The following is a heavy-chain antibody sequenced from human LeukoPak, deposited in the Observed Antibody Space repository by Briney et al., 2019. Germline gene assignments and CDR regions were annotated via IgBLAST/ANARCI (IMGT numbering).Heavy chain of an antibody. J-gene: IGHJ6*02. V-gene: IGHV3-23*01. CDR3: AREPPWRGPPFGNYGMDV. Sequence: GGSLRLSCAASGFTFSSFAMNWVRQAPGKGLEWVSGISGSGVTTYYAGSVKGRFTISRDNSKNTLYLQMNSLRAEDTAVYYCAREPPWRGPPFGNYGMDVWGQGTTVTVSS. D-gene: IGHD3-16*01. CDR1: GFTFSSFA. CDR2: ISGSGVTT.